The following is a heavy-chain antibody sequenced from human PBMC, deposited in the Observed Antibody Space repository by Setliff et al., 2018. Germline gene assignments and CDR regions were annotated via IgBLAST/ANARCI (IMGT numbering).Heavy chain of an antibody. CDR1: GASISSSSYY. D-gene: IGHD3-3*01. CDR3: ARTDDYYNFWSGYFWEHAQFDP. CDR2: IFYGGST. V-gene: IGHV4-39*07. J-gene: IGHJ6*02. Sequence: SETLSLTCTVSGASISSSSYYWAWIRQPPGRGLELIGSIFYGGSTYYNPSLKSRVTISIDASKNQFSLKLDSVTAADTAVYYCARTDDYYNFWSGYFWEHAQFDPWGQGTTVTVSS.